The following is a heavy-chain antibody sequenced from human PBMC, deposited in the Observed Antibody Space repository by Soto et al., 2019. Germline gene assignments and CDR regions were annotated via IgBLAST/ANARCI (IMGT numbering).Heavy chain of an antibody. CDR2: ISNDGDTT. Sequence: EVQLVESGGGLVQPGGSLRLSCAASGFTFSHNAMHWVRQAPGKGLEYVSVISNDGDTTYYGNSVKGRFIISRDNYKHMVYLQMGSLRTEDMAVYFCETDFGGRTALDSWGQGILVTVSS. J-gene: IGHJ4*02. D-gene: IGHD3-16*01. CDR3: ETDFGGRTALDS. CDR1: GFTFSHNA. V-gene: IGHV3-64*01.